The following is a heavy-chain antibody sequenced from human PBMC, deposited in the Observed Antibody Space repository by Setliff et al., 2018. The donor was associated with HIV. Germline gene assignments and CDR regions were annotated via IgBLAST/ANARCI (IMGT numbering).Heavy chain of an antibody. V-gene: IGHV3-48*04. CDR1: GFTFSSYS. D-gene: IGHD3-3*01. CDR3: ARVVYDFWSGYYGPYYYYMDV. CDR2: SSSSGSTI. J-gene: IGHJ6*03. Sequence: PGGSLRLSCAASGFTFSSYSMNWVRQAPGKGLEWVSYSSSSGSTIYYADSVKGRITISRDNAKNSLYLQMNSLRAEDTAVYYCARVVYDFWSGYYGPYYYYMDVWGKGTTVTVSS.